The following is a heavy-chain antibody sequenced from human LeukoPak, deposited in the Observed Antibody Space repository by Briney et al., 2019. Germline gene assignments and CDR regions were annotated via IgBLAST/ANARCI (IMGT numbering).Heavy chain of an antibody. Sequence: SETLSLTCGVSGYSLSSGHYWGWIRQPPGKAREWIGRIYHSGTNYYNQTLKRRDTISVDTSKNKFSMKLSTVTDADTAVYYCARGLGSLSYPHDYWGQGTLVTVS. D-gene: IGHD3-16*02. J-gene: IGHJ4*02. CDR2: IYHSGTN. V-gene: IGHV4-38-2*01. CDR3: ARGLGSLSYPHDY. CDR1: GYSLSSGHY.